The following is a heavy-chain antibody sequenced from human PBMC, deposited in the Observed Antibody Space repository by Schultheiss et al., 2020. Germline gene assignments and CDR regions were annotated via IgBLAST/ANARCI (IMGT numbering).Heavy chain of an antibody. J-gene: IGHJ6*03. CDR2: ISYDGSNK. D-gene: IGHD2-15*01. CDR1: GFTFSNAW. CDR3: ASSYHHCSGGSCYGGYYYMDV. V-gene: IGHV3-30*03. Sequence: GGSLRLSCAASGFTFSNAWMNWVRQAPGKGLEWVAVISYDGSNKYYADSVKGRFTISRDNSKNTLYLQMNSLRAEDTAVYYCASSYHHCSGGSCYGGYYYMDVWGKGTTVTVSS.